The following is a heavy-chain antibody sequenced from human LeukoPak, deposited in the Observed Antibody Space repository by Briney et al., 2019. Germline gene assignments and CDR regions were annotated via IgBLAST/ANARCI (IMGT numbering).Heavy chain of an antibody. Sequence: PGGSLRLSCAASGLPFSSHGMHWVRQAPGKGLEWVAFIHYDGSNKYYADSMKGRLTISRDNSKNTLYLQMNSLRAEDTAIYYCANGYDTREYFHYFDYWGQGTLVTVSS. CDR2: IHYDGSNK. CDR1: GLPFSSHG. CDR3: ANGYDTREYFHYFDY. D-gene: IGHD3-22*01. V-gene: IGHV3-30*02. J-gene: IGHJ4*02.